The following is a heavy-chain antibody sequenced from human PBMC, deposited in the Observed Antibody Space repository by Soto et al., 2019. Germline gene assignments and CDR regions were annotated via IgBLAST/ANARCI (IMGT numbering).Heavy chain of an antibody. Sequence: GSLILYCAASGFTFSSYAMSWVRQSPGKGLELVSAISGIGGSTYYADSVKGRFTISRDNSKNTLYLQMNSLRAEDTAVYYCASEQQLVDYWGQGTLVTVSS. CDR2: ISGIGGST. D-gene: IGHD6-13*01. CDR1: GFTFSSYA. J-gene: IGHJ4*02. CDR3: ASEQQLVDY. V-gene: IGHV3-23*01.